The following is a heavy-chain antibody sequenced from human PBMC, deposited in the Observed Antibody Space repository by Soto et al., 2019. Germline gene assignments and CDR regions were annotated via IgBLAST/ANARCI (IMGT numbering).Heavy chain of an antibody. CDR1: GYTFTSYD. J-gene: IGHJ1*01. CDR3: ARGHSPRQYSAYFQH. D-gene: IGHD2-15*01. V-gene: IGHV1-8*01. Sequence: ASVKVSCKASGYTFTSYDINWVRQATGQGLEWMGWMNPNSGNTGYAQKFQGRVTMTRNTSISTAYMELSSLRSEDTAVYYCARGHSPRQYSAYFQHWGQGTLVTVSS. CDR2: MNPNSGNT.